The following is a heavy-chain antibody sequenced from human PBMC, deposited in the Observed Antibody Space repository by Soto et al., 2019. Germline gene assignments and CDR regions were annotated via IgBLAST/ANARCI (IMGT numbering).Heavy chain of an antibody. CDR1: GDSITDGDYY. CDR3: ARVVHAFDI. CDR2: IYYSGDT. Sequence: QVHLQESGPGVVKPSQTLSLTCTVSGDSITDGDYYWSWIRQPPGKGLEWIGYIYYSGDTYYNPSLKSRVTISLGTTNKHFSLKLDSVTAADTAVYYCARVVHAFDIWGQGTMVTVSS. V-gene: IGHV4-30-4*01. J-gene: IGHJ3*02.